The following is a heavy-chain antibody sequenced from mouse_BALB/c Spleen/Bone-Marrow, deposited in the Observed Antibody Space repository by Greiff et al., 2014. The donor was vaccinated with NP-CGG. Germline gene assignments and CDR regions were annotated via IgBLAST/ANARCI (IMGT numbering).Heavy chain of an antibody. V-gene: IGHV5-6-2*01. CDR3: ARHGNYAMDY. CDR2: INSNGGST. J-gene: IGHJ4*01. Sequence: EVKLEESGGGLVKLGGSLKLSCAASGFTFSSYYMSWVRQTPEKRLELVAAINSNGGSTYYPDTVKGRFTISRDNAKNTLYLQMSSLKSEDTALYYCARHGNYAMDYWGQGTSVTVSS. CDR1: GFTFSSYY. D-gene: IGHD1-1*02.